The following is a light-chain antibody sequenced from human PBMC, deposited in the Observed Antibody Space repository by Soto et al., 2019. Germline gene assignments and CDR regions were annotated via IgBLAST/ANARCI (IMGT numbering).Light chain of an antibody. V-gene: IGKV3-20*01. CDR1: QSVSSH. CDR2: GAS. J-gene: IGKJ5*01. CDR3: QQYGSSLIT. Sequence: EIVLTQSPGTLSLSPGERATLSCRASQSVSSHLAWYQQKPGQAPRLLIYGASSRATGIPDRFSGSGSGTDFTLTISRLEPEDFAVYYCQQYGSSLITFGQGTRLEI.